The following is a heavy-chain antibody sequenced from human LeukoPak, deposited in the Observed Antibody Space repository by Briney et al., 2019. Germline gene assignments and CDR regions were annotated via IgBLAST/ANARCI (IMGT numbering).Heavy chain of an antibody. CDR2: ISENSGDT. CDR1: GFTFSASY. Sequence: GGSLRLSCVASGFTFSASYMTWVRQPPGKGLEWLSYISENSGDTYYADSVKGRFTISRDNSKKTLYLQMNSLRAEDTAVYYCAKSQRGYYPRRTYYYYMDVWGKGTTVTVSS. V-gene: IGHV3-11*03. J-gene: IGHJ6*03. CDR3: AKSQRGYYPRRTYYYYMDV. D-gene: IGHD1-26*01.